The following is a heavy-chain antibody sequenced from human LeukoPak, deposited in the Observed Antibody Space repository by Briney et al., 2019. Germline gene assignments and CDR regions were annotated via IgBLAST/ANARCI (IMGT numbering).Heavy chain of an antibody. CDR1: GFTFSSYA. D-gene: IGHD3-22*01. Sequence: GGSLRLSCAASGFTFSSYAMHWVRQAPGKGLERVAVISYDGSNKYYADSVKGRFTISRDNSKNTLYLQMNSLRAEDTAVYYCARSIREEIVVVIGIDYWGQGTLVTVSS. CDR2: ISYDGSNK. J-gene: IGHJ4*02. V-gene: IGHV3-30-3*01. CDR3: ARSIREEIVVVIGIDY.